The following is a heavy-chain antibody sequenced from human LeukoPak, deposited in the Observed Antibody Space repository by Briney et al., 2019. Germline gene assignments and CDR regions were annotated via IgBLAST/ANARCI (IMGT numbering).Heavy chain of an antibody. V-gene: IGHV1-2*02. CDR1: GYTFTDYY. J-gene: IGHJ4*02. CDR3: ARDKMATNPLTLPY. Sequence: ALVKVSCKASGYTFTDYYMHWVRQAPGQGLEWMGWIIPNSGDTDYAQKFQGRVTMTRDTSISTAYMELSRLRSDDTAVYYCARDKMATNPLTLPYWGQGTLITVSS. D-gene: IGHD5-24*01. CDR2: IIPNSGDT.